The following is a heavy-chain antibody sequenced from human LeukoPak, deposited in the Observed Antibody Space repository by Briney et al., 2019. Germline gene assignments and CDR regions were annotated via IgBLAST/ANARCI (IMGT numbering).Heavy chain of an antibody. Sequence: SQTLSLTCTVSGGSISSGDYYWSWIRQPPGKGLEWIGYIYYSGSTYYNPSLKSRVTISVDTSKNQFSLKLSSVTAADTAVYYCAREGATVTYDAFDNWGQGTMVTVSS. CDR1: GGSISSGDYY. J-gene: IGHJ3*02. CDR2: IYYSGST. V-gene: IGHV4-30-4*01. CDR3: AREGATVTYDAFDN. D-gene: IGHD4-17*01.